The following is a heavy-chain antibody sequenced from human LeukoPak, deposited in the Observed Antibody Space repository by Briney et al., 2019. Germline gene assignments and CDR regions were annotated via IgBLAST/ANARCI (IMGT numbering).Heavy chain of an antibody. CDR3: ARAPPGWNYASYFDY. CDR2: IYYSGST. CDR1: GGSISSYY. V-gene: IGHV4-59*01. Sequence: PSETLSLTCTVSGGSISSYYWSWIRQPPGKGLEWIGYIYYSGSTNYNPSLESRVTISVDTSKNQFSLKLSSVTAADTAVYYCARAPPGWNYASYFDYWGQGTLVTVSS. D-gene: IGHD1-7*01. J-gene: IGHJ4*02.